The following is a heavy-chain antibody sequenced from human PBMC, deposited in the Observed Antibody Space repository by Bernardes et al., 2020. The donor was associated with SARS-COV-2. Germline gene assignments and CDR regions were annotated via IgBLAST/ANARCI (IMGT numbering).Heavy chain of an antibody. V-gene: IGHV3-11*06. CDR2: ISNGGGRYT. CDR1: GFTFSDYY. CDR3: ARESRYSSSSFILDY. J-gene: IGHJ4*02. D-gene: IGHD6-6*01. Sequence: VGSLSLSCAASGFTFSDYYMNWIRQAPGKGLEWVSYISNGGGRYTNYADSVKGRFTISRDVAKNSLYLQMNSLRAEDTAVYYCARESRYSSSSFILDYWGQGTLVTVS.